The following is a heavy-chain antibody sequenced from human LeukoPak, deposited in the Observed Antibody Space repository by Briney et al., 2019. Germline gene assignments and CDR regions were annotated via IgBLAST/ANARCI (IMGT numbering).Heavy chain of an antibody. D-gene: IGHD3-10*01. CDR3: ARDNYGSGSHGD. V-gene: IGHV3-7*04. CDR1: GFSFTSSW. CDR2: IRQDGGET. J-gene: IGHJ4*02. Sequence: GALILSCAASGFSFTSSWMTWVREAPGKGLEWVGNIRQDGGETQFVDSLKGRFTISRDNAKNSLYLQMNSLRVEDTAVYFCARDNYGSGSHGDWGQGTLVTVSS.